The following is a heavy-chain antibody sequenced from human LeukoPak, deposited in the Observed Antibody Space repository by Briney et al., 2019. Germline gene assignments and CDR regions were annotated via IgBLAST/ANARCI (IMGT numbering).Heavy chain of an antibody. V-gene: IGHV3-7*01. D-gene: IGHD2/OR15-2a*01. Sequence: GGSLRLSCAASGFGFGTSWMSWVRQAPGRGLEWVANIKQDGSEKYYVDSVKGRFTISRDNAKNSVYLQMNSLRDEDTAVYYCTSLSNSYGMDVWGQGTTATVSS. CDR2: IKQDGSEK. CDR1: GFGFGTSW. CDR3: TSLSNSYGMDV. J-gene: IGHJ6*02.